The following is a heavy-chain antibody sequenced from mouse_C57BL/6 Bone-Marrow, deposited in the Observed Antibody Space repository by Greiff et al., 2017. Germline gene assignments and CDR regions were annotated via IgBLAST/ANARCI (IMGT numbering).Heavy chain of an antibody. CDR3: ARWGYYGAY. J-gene: IGHJ3*01. V-gene: IGHV1-19*01. D-gene: IGHD1-1*01. Sequence: EVQRVESGPVLVKPGASVKMSCKASGYTFTDYYMNWVKQSHGKSLEWIGVINPYNGGTSYNQKFKGKATLTVDKSSSTAYMELNSLTSEDSAVYYCARWGYYGAYWGQGTLVTVSA. CDR2: INPYNGGT. CDR1: GYTFTDYY.